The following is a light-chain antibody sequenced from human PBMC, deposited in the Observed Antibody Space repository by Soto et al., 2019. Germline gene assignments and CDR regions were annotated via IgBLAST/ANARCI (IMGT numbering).Light chain of an antibody. CDR1: SSDVGGYNY. Sequence: QSALAQPPSASGSPGQSVTNSCTGTSSDVGGYNYVSWYQQHPGKAPKLMIYEVSKRPSGVPDRFSGSKSGNTASLTVSGLQAEDEADYYCSSYAGSNNVFGTGTKVPVL. CDR3: SSYAGSNNV. V-gene: IGLV2-8*01. J-gene: IGLJ1*01. CDR2: EVS.